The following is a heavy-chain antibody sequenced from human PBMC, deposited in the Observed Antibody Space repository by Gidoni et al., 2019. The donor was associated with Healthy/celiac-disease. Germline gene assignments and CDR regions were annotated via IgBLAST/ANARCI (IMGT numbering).Heavy chain of an antibody. CDR3: AKGHGYSGYDHPLGY. V-gene: IGHV3-23*01. Sequence: EVQLLESGGGLVQPGGSLRLSCAASGFTFSRYAMSWVRQAPGKGLEWVSSISGSGGSTYYADSVKGRFTISRDNSKNTLYLQMNSLRAEDTAVYYCAKGHGYSGYDHPLGYWGQGTLVTVSS. CDR2: ISGSGGST. CDR1: GFTFSRYA. J-gene: IGHJ4*02. D-gene: IGHD5-12*01.